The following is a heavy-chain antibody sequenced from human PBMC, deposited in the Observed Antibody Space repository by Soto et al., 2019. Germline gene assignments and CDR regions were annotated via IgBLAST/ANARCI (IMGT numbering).Heavy chain of an antibody. D-gene: IGHD2-21*02. Sequence: QVQLQESGPGLVKPSQTLSLTCTVSGGSISSGGYYWSWIRQHPGKGLEWIGYIYYSGSTYYNPSLKSRVTISVDPSKNQFSLKLSSVTAADTAVYYCARALGTYCGGDCYPETFDYWGQGTLVTVSS. J-gene: IGHJ4*02. CDR3: ARALGTYCGGDCYPETFDY. V-gene: IGHV4-31*03. CDR1: GGSISSGGYY. CDR2: IYYSGST.